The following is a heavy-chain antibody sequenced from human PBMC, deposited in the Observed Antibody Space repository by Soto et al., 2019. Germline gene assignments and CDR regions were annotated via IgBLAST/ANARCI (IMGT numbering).Heavy chain of an antibody. CDR2: LSYSGST. D-gene: IGHD3-22*01. CDR1: GASISSYC. CDR3: ARSTISSGNYGWFDP. V-gene: IGHV4-59*01. J-gene: IGHJ5*02. Sequence: QVQLQESGPGLVNPSETLSLTCTVSGASISSYCWTWVRQPPGKGLEWIGFLSYSGSTNYKPSLKSRVTISAYTCKNQFSLKLTSVTAADTAVYYCARSTISSGNYGWFDPWGLGILVTVSS.